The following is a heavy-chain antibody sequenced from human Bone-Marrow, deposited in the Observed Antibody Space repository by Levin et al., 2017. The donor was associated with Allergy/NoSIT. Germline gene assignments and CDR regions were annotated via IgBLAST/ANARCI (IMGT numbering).Heavy chain of an antibody. Sequence: ASVKVSCKASGYTFTSYDINWVRQATGQGLEWMGWMNPNSGNTGYAQKFQGRVTMTRNTSISTAYMELSSLRSEDTAVYYCARFPGGLRYFDWFRNHQYDYYGMDVWGQGTTVTVSS. J-gene: IGHJ6*02. CDR2: MNPNSGNT. CDR1: GYTFTSYD. V-gene: IGHV1-8*01. CDR3: ARFPGGLRYFDWFRNHQYDYYGMDV. D-gene: IGHD3-9*01.